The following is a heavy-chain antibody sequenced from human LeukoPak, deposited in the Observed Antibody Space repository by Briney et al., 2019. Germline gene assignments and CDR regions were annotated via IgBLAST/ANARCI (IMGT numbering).Heavy chain of an antibody. CDR2: IRGTDDTT. D-gene: IGHD2-2*02. V-gene: IGHV3-23*01. Sequence: PGGSLRLSCAASGFTFSSYARTWVRQAPGKGLEWISCIRGTDDTTYYADSVKGRFTISRDNSRSTLYLQMHSLRAEDTAMYYCAKDMYTYDIPYFHSWSGGALVTVAS. CDR3: AKDMYTYDIPYFHS. CDR1: GFTFSSYA. J-gene: IGHJ4*02.